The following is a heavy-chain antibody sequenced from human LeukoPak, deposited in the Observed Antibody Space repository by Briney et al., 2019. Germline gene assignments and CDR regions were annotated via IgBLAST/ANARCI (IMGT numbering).Heavy chain of an antibody. J-gene: IGHJ4*02. CDR2: IKGDGIST. Sequence: GGSLRLSCAASGFDFSSNWMHWVRHAPGQGLVWVSRIKGDGISTNYADSVKGRFTISRDIAKNTLYLQMNSLGAEDTGVYYCAKDHYWSIDYWGRGTLVTVSS. CDR1: GFDFSSNW. D-gene: IGHD3-3*01. CDR3: AKDHYWSIDY. V-gene: IGHV3-74*01.